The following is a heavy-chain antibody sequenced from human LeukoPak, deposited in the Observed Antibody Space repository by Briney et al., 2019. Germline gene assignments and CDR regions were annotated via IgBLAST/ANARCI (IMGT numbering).Heavy chain of an antibody. CDR2: ISGSGGST. D-gene: IGHD3-10*01. V-gene: IGHV3-23*01. J-gene: IGHJ6*02. Sequence: GGSLRLSCAASGFTFNSYAMSWVRHAPGKGLEWVSAISGSGGSTYYADSEKGRFTISRDNSKNTVYLQMNSLRAVYTGAYYCAKDSLFFSSGSLHYYYGMDVWGQGTTVTVSS. CDR3: AKDSLFFSSGSLHYYYGMDV. CDR1: GFTFNSYA.